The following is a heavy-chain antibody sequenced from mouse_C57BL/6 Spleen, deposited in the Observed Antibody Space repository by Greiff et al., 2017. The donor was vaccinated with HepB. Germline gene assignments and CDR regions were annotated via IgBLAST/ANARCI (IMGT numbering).Heavy chain of an antibody. V-gene: IGHV5-6*01. CDR2: ISSGGSYT. Sequence: EVMLVESGGDLVKPGGSLKLSCAASGFTFSSYGMSWVRQTPDKRLGWVATISSGGSYTYYPDSVKGRFTISRDNAKNTLYLQMSSLKSEDTAMYYCASIYYYGSSYVGTWFAYWGQGTLVTVSA. CDR1: GFTFSSYG. J-gene: IGHJ3*01. CDR3: ASIYYYGSSYVGTWFAY. D-gene: IGHD1-1*01.